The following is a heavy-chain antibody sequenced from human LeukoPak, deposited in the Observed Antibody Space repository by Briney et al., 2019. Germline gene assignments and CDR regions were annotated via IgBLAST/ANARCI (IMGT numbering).Heavy chain of an antibody. CDR2: IYSGGST. CDR3: ARGLYGDYTFDY. Sequence: PGGSLRLSSAPSGFTVSSNYMTWVRQAPGKGLEWVSVIYSGGSTYYADSVKGRFTMSRDNLKNSLYLQMNSLRAEDTAVYYCARGLYGDYTFDYWGQGTLVTVSS. D-gene: IGHD4-17*01. V-gene: IGHV3-53*01. J-gene: IGHJ4*02. CDR1: GFTVSSNY.